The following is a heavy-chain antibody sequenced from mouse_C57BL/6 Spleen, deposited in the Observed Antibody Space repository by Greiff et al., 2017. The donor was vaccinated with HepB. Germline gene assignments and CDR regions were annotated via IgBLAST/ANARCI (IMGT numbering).Heavy chain of an antibody. V-gene: IGHV2-9-1*01. CDR3: ARATVVASGYFDY. CDR2: IWTGGGT. Sequence: VKLVESGPGLVAPSQSLSITCTVSGFSLTSYAISWVRQPPGKGLEWLGVIWTGGGTNYNSALKSRLSISKDNSKSQVFLKMNSLQTDDTARYYCARATVVASGYFDYWGQGTTLTVSS. J-gene: IGHJ2*01. D-gene: IGHD1-1*01. CDR1: GFSLTSYA.